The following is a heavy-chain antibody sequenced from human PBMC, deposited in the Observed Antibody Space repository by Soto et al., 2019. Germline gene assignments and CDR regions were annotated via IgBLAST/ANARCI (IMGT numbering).Heavy chain of an antibody. V-gene: IGHV4-61*01. CDR3: ARDFAYFDS. CDR1: GGSFKSGSYS. Sequence: QVQLQESGPGLVKPSETLSLTCNVSGGSFKSGSYSWSWIRQPPGKGLEWIGYVYHTGRTSYNHSLKSRVSMSMDTSKNQFSLNLDSVTAADTAVYFCARDFAYFDSWGQGTLVTVSS. CDR2: VYHTGRT. J-gene: IGHJ4*02. D-gene: IGHD3-3*01.